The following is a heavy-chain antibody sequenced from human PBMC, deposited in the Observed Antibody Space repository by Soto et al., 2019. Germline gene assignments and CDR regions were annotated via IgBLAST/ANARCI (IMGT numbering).Heavy chain of an antibody. J-gene: IGHJ4*02. CDR1: GGTFSSYV. D-gene: IGHD1-26*01. Sequence: QVHLVQSGAEVKKPGSSMKVSCKVSGGTFSSYVLSWVRQAPGQGLEWMGRIIPMFGTTDYVENFQGRLTIIADESTSTAYMELSSLRSEDTALYFCAREGVGPTSGSFEYWGQGTLVSVST. CDR3: AREGVGPTSGSFEY. CDR2: IIPMFGTT. V-gene: IGHV1-69*15.